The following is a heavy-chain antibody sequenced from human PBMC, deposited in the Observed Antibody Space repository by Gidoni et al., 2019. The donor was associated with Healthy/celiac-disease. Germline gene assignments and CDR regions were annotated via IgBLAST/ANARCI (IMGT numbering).Heavy chain of an antibody. CDR3: AREDYDILTGPYSVYYYYYMDV. Sequence: EVQLVESGEGLVQPGGSLRLSCAASGFTFSSYSMNWVRQGPGKGLEWVSYISSSSSTIYYADSVKGRFTISRDNAKNSLYLQMNSLRDEDTAVYYCAREDYDILTGPYSVYYYYYMDVWGKGTTVTVSS. CDR1: GFTFSSYS. J-gene: IGHJ6*03. V-gene: IGHV3-48*02. D-gene: IGHD3-9*01. CDR2: ISSSSSTI.